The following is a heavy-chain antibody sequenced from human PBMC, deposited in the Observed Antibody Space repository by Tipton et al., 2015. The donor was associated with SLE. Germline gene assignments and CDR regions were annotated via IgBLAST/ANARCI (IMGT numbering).Heavy chain of an antibody. Sequence: TLSLTCTVSGGSISSGSYYWSWIRQPAGKGLEWIGRIYYSGSTYHNPSPKSRVTISVDTSKNQFSLKLSSVTAADTAVYYCARELRIVGAKDWFDPWGQGTLVTVSS. V-gene: IGHV4-61*02. CDR1: GGSISSGSYY. J-gene: IGHJ5*02. CDR3: ARELRIVGAKDWFDP. CDR2: IYYSGST. D-gene: IGHD1-26*01.